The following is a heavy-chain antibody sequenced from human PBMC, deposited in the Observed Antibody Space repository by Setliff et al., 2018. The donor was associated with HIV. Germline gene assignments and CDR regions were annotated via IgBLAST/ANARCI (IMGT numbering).Heavy chain of an antibody. CDR3: AKDAGSYSYVHEYFQH. D-gene: IGHD5-18*01. CDR1: GFTFDDYG. CDR2: INWNGGGT. V-gene: IGHV3-20*04. J-gene: IGHJ1*01. Sequence: GGSLRLSCAASGFTFDDYGMTWVRQAPGKGLEWVSGINWNGGGTGYADSVQGRFTISRDNAKNTLYLQMNSLRAEDTAVYYCAKDAGSYSYVHEYFQHWGQGTLVTVSS.